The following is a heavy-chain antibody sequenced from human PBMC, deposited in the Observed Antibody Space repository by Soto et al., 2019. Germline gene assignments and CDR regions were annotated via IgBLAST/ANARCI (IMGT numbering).Heavy chain of an antibody. J-gene: IGHJ4*02. V-gene: IGHV1-69*12. Sequence: QVQLVQSGAEVKNPGSSVTVSCRASGGTFSNYAINWVRQAPGQGIEWMAGIIPLFGTTNYAQKFQGRVTITADESTSTAYMELTRLRSEDTAVFYCATSPYSYDNIRYLDYWGQGTLVTVSS. CDR1: GGTFSNYA. CDR3: ATSPYSYDNIRYLDY. CDR2: IIPLFGTT. D-gene: IGHD3-22*01.